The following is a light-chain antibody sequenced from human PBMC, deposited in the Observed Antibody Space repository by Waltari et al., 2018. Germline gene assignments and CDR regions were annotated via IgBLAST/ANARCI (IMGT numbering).Light chain of an antibody. CDR3: QQYYSTPQT. J-gene: IGKJ2*01. CDR2: AAS. V-gene: IGKV3-20*01. Sequence: EIVLTQSPGTLSLSPGERATLSCRASQSVSSNYLAWYQQKPGQAPRLLIYAASRRATGIPDRVSGSGSGTDFTLTISSLQAEDVAVYYCQQYYSTPQTFGQGTKLEIK. CDR1: QSVSSNY.